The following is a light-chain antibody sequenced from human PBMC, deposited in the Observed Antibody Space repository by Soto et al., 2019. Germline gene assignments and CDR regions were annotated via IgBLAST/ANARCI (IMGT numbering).Light chain of an antibody. CDR2: GSS. J-gene: IGKJ3*01. V-gene: IGKV3-20*01. Sequence: EIVLTQSPGTLSLSPGERATLSCRASQSVSSSYFSCYQQKPGQAPRLLIYGSSSRATGIPDRFSGSGSGKDFTLTISRLEPEYFEVYYCQQYGSSTLFTFGPGTKVDI. CDR3: QQYGSSTLFT. CDR1: QSVSSSY.